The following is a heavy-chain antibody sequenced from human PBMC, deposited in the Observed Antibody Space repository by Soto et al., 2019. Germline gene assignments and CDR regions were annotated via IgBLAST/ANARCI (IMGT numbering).Heavy chain of an antibody. J-gene: IGHJ4*02. CDR2: ISGSGGST. CDR1: GFTFTSYA. V-gene: IGHV3-23*01. D-gene: IGHD1-26*01. Sequence: EVQLLESGGGLVQPGGSLGLSGAASGFTFTSYAMPWVGQAPGKGLEWVSTISGSGGSTYYADSVKGRFTISRDNSKDTLYLQMNSLRAEDTAVYYCAKDRAKWELLEDYWGQGTLVTVSS. CDR3: AKDRAKWELLEDY.